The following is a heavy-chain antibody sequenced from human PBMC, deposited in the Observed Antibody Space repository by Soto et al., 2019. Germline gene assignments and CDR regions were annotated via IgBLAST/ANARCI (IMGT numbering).Heavy chain of an antibody. CDR1: GYTFTSYG. V-gene: IGHV1-18*01. CDR3: ARESDITRAIHPVWFDP. Sequence: ASVKVSCKASGYTFTSYGISWVRQAPGQGLEWMGWISAYNGNTNYAQKLQGRVTMTTDTSTSTAYMELRSLRSDDTAVYYCARESDITRAIHPVWFDPWGQGTLVTVSS. D-gene: IGHD1-7*01. J-gene: IGHJ5*02. CDR2: ISAYNGNT.